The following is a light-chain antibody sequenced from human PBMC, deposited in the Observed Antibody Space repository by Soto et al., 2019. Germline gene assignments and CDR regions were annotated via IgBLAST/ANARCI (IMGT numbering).Light chain of an antibody. CDR1: SSSIGSNY. CDR3: GAWDDTLSGRV. V-gene: IGLV1-47*01. CDR2: RNN. Sequence: QSVLTQPPSESGTPGQRVTISCSGSSSSIGSNYVYWYQQLPGTAPKLLIYRNNQRPSGVPDRFSGSKSGTSASLAISGLRSEDAAYYYCGAWDDTLSGRVFGGGTKLTVL. J-gene: IGLJ3*02.